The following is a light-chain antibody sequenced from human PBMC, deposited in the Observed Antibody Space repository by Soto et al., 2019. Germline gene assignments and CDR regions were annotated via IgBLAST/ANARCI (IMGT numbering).Light chain of an antibody. CDR2: DDN. CDR1: NSNIGNNY. Sequence: QSVLTQPASVSAAPGLKVTISCSGSNSNIGNNYVSWYQQLPGTAPKLLIYDDNKRPSGIPDRISGSKSGTSATLGITGLQTGDEADYYCGTWDSSLSGGGVFGGGTKVTVL. J-gene: IGLJ3*02. CDR3: GTWDSSLSGGGV. V-gene: IGLV1-51*01.